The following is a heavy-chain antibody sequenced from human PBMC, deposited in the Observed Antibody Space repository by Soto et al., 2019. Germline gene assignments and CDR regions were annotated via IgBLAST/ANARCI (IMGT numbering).Heavy chain of an antibody. Sequence: QVQLQESGPGLVKPSQTLSLTCTVSGGSISSGDYYWSWIRQPPGKGLEWIGYIYYSGSTYYNPSLTSRVTISVDTSKNQFSLKLSSVTAADTAVYYCASMFKYGSGSYYFDYWGQGTLVTVSS. D-gene: IGHD3-10*01. V-gene: IGHV4-30-4*01. J-gene: IGHJ4*02. CDR1: GGSISSGDYY. CDR3: ASMFKYGSGSYYFDY. CDR2: IYYSGST.